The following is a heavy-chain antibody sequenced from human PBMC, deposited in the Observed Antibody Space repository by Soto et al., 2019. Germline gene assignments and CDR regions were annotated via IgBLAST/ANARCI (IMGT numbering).Heavy chain of an antibody. CDR2: INHSGST. CDR3: ARARFDSWSHIYYGLDV. Sequence: PSETLSLTCSVYDGSVIVYYWTWLRQPPGKGLEWIGEINHSGSTDYNPALKSRVTMSVDTSKNQFSLRVTSVTAADTAVYYCARARFDSWSHIYYGLDVWGQGNTVTVSS. J-gene: IGHJ6*02. V-gene: IGHV4-34*01. CDR1: DGSVIVYY. D-gene: IGHD3-3*01.